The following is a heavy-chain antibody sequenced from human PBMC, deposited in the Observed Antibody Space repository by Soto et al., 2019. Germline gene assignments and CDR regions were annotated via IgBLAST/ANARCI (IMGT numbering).Heavy chain of an antibody. J-gene: IGHJ6*02. V-gene: IGHV3-21*01. CDR1: GFTFSSYS. CDR2: ISSSSSYI. CDR3: AREASSRGGYYYYYGMDV. D-gene: IGHD3-10*01. Sequence: GGSLRLSCAASGFTFSSYSMNWVRQAPGKGLEWVSSISSSSSYIYYADSVKGRFAISRDNGKNSLYLQMNSLRAEDTAVYYCAREASSRGGYYYYYGMDVWGQGTTVTVS.